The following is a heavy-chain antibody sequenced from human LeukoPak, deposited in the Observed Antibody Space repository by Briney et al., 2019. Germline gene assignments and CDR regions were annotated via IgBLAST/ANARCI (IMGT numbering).Heavy chain of an antibody. CDR3: ASDREYYYGSGSFDY. Sequence: GGSLRLSCAASGFTFSSYWMSWGRQAPGKGLEWVANIKQDGSEKYYVDSVKGRFTISRDNAKNSLYLQMNSLRAEDTAVYYFASDREYYYGSGSFDYWGQGTLVTVSS. V-gene: IGHV3-7*04. CDR2: IKQDGSEK. D-gene: IGHD3-10*01. CDR1: GFTFSSYW. J-gene: IGHJ4*02.